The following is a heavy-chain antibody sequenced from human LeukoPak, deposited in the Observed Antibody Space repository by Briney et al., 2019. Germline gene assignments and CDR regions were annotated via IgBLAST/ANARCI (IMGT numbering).Heavy chain of an antibody. CDR2: ISFDGSNE. Sequence: GSLRLSCAASGFTFSNYGMHWVRQAPGQGLEWVAFISFDGSNEDYGDSVKGRFTISRDNSKNTLYLQMNSLRAEDTAVYYCAKSQPYGDFFDYWGQGTLVTVSS. CDR3: AKSQPYGDFFDY. J-gene: IGHJ4*02. CDR1: GFTFSNYG. D-gene: IGHD4-17*01. V-gene: IGHV3-30*18.